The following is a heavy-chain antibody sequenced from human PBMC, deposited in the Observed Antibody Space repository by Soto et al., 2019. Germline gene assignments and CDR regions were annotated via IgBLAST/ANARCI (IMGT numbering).Heavy chain of an antibody. V-gene: IGHV3-48*03. Sequence: GGSLRLSCAASGFTFSSYEMNWVRQAPGKGLEWVSYISSSGSTIYYADSVKGRFTISRDNAKNSLYLQMNSLRAEDTAVYYCARDHEWLPFDYWGQGTLVTVSS. CDR2: ISSSGSTI. J-gene: IGHJ4*02. CDR1: GFTFSSYE. CDR3: ARDHEWLPFDY. D-gene: IGHD3-3*01.